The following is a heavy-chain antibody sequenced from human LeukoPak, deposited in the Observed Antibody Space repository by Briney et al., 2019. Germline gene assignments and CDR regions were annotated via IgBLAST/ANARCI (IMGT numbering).Heavy chain of an antibody. CDR2: ISYDGSNK. V-gene: IGHV3-30*03. CDR3: ARLQPYSSPDY. CDR1: GFTFSSYG. J-gene: IGHJ4*02. D-gene: IGHD6-13*01. Sequence: AGGSLRLSCAASGFTFSSYGMHWVRQAPGKGLEWVAVISYDGSNKYYADSVKGRFTISRDNAKNTLYLQMNSLRADDTAVYYCARLQPYSSPDYWGQGTLVTVSS.